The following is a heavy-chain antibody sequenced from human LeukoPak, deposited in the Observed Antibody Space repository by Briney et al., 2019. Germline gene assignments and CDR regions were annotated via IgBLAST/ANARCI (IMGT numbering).Heavy chain of an antibody. Sequence: PSETLSLTCAVSGGSISSGGYSWSWIRQPPGKGLEWIGYIYHSGSTNYNPSLKSRVTISVDTSKNQFSLKLSSVTAADTAVYYCAREKRYSSGWNFDYWGQGTLVTVSS. V-gene: IGHV4-30-2*01. D-gene: IGHD6-19*01. J-gene: IGHJ4*02. CDR1: GGSISSGGYS. CDR3: AREKRYSSGWNFDY. CDR2: IYHSGST.